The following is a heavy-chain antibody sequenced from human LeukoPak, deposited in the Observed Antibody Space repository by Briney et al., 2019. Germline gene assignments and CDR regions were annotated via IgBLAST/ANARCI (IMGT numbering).Heavy chain of an antibody. CDR3: ARVGVTTGSYFDY. D-gene: IGHD4-11*01. Sequence: SETLSLTCAVYGGSFSGYYWSWIRQPPGKGLEWIGEINHSGSTNYNPSLKSRVTIPVDTSKNQFSLKLSSVTAADTAVYYCARVGVTTGSYFDYWGQGTLVTVSS. CDR1: GGSFSGYY. V-gene: IGHV4-34*01. J-gene: IGHJ4*02. CDR2: INHSGST.